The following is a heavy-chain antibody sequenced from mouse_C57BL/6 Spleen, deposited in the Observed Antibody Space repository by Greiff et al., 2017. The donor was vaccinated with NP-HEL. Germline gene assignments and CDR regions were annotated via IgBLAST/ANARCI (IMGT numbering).Heavy chain of an antibody. Sequence: VKLQQSGPGLVQPSQSLSITCTVSGFSLTSYGVHWVRQSPGKGLEWLGVIWSGGSTDYNAAFISRLSISKDNSKSQVFFKMNSLQADDTAIYYCARCYYGTYAMDYWGQGTSVTVSS. CDR3: ARCYYGTYAMDY. V-gene: IGHV2-2*01. CDR2: IWSGGST. D-gene: IGHD2-1*01. CDR1: GFSLTSYG. J-gene: IGHJ4*01.